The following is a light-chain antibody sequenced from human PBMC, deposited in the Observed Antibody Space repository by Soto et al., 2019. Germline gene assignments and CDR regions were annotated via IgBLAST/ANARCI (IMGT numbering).Light chain of an antibody. J-gene: IGLJ2*01. CDR2: DVS. V-gene: IGLV2-14*01. Sequence: QSVLPQPASVSGSPGQSITISCTGSISDIGTYNYVSWYQQHPGKVPKLMIHDVSNRPSGISNRFSGSKSGNTASLTISGLQAEDEADYYCSSYTTSRTVIFGGGTKVTVL. CDR3: SSYTTSRTVI. CDR1: ISDIGTYNY.